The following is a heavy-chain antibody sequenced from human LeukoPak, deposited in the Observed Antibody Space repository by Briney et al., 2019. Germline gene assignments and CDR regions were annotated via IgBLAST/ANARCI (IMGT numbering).Heavy chain of an antibody. CDR3: AGPSYYSGYDFPPYGY. CDR1: GGTFSSYA. D-gene: IGHD5-12*01. J-gene: IGHJ4*02. V-gene: IGHV1-69*01. Sequence: GSSVKVSCKASGGTFSSYAISWVRQAPGQGLEWMGGIIPIFGTANYAQKFQGRVTITADESTSTAYMELRSLRSDDTAVYYCAGPSYYSGYDFPPYGYWGQGTLVTVSS. CDR2: IIPIFGTA.